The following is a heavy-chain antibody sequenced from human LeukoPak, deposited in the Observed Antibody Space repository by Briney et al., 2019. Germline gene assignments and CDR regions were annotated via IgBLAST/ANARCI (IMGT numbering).Heavy chain of an antibody. CDR2: VYHRGTT. Sequence: SETLSLTCTVSGGSISGTNYYWGWIRQPPGKGLEWIGSVYHRGTTYYNPSLNSRVTISVDTSKNQFSLKLNSVTPADTAMYYCATLTTDYAFQGYFDYWGQGTLVTVSS. CDR1: GGSISGTNYY. V-gene: IGHV4-39*07. J-gene: IGHJ4*02. D-gene: IGHD4-17*01. CDR3: ATLTTDYAFQGYFDY.